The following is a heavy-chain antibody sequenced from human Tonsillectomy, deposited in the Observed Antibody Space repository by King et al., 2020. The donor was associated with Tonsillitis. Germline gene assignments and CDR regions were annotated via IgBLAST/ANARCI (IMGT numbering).Heavy chain of an antibody. J-gene: IGHJ3*02. V-gene: IGHV3-23*04. D-gene: IGHD5-12*01. CDR3: AKDWEGGYDAPDAFDI. CDR1: GFTFSSYA. CDR2: FSGSGGST. Sequence: VQLVESGGGLVQPGGSLRLSCAASGFTFSSYAMSWVRQAPGKGLEWVSTFSGSGGSTYYADSVKGRFTISRDSSKNTLYLQMNSLRAEDTAVYYCAKDWEGGYDAPDAFDIWGQGTMVTVSS.